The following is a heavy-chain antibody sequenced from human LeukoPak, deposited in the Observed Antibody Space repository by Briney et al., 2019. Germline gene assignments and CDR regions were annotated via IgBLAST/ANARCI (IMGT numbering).Heavy chain of an antibody. J-gene: IGHJ6*03. Sequence: GGSLRLSCAASGFTLSHHYMDWVRLAPGKGLEWVGRSRDKANIYTTEYAASVKGRFTISRDDSKNSLYLQMNSLKTEDTAVYYCAREEVVGKFSPRGAFYYYYMDVWGKGTPVTVSS. CDR1: GFTLSHHY. D-gene: IGHD2-15*01. CDR2: SRDKANIYTT. CDR3: AREEVVGKFSPRGAFYYYYMDV. V-gene: IGHV3-72*01.